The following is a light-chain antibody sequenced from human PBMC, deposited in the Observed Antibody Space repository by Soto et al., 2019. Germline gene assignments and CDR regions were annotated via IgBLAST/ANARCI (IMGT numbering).Light chain of an antibody. J-gene: IGLJ3*02. CDR2: GNS. V-gene: IGLV1-40*01. CDR1: NSDIGAGYD. CDR3: QSFDIRLNGFV. Sequence: QSVLTQPPSVSGAPGQTVTISCTGTNSDIGAGYDVHWYQQIPGRPPKLLIYGNSNRPSGIPHRFSGSKSGPSASLAITGLQTADEADYYCQSFDIRLNGFVFGGGTKLTVL.